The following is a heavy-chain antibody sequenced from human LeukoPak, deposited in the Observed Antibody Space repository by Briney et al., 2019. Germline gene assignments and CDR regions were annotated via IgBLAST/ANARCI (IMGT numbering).Heavy chain of an antibody. D-gene: IGHD3-10*01. V-gene: IGHV4-34*01. Sequence: SETLSLTCAVYGGSFSGYYWSWIRQPPGKGLEWIGEINDSGSTNYNPSLKSRVTISVDTSKNQFSLKLSSVTAADTAVYYCAGHRILITMVRGVMRDDAFDIWGQGTMVTVSS. CDR3: AGHRILITMVRGVMRDDAFDI. J-gene: IGHJ3*02. CDR1: GGSFSGYY. CDR2: INDSGST.